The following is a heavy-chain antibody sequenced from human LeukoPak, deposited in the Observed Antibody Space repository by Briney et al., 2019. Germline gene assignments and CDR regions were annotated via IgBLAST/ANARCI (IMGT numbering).Heavy chain of an antibody. CDR1: GGSISSYY. Sequence: SETLSLTCTVSGGSISSYYWSWIRQPPGKGLEWIRYNYYSGSTNYNPSLKSRVTISVDTSKNQFSLKLSSVTAADTAVYYCARDRRAYSSSWYTNWFDPWGQGTLVTVSS. CDR2: NYYSGST. V-gene: IGHV4-59*01. CDR3: ARDRRAYSSSWYTNWFDP. D-gene: IGHD6-13*01. J-gene: IGHJ5*02.